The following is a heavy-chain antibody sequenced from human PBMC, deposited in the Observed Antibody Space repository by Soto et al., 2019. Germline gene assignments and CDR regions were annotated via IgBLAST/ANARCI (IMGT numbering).Heavy chain of an antibody. D-gene: IGHD5-18*01. CDR2: SSSSSSYI. V-gene: IGHV3-21*01. J-gene: IGHJ6*02. CDR3: AREGDSAMDPYYYYGMDV. CDR1: GFTFSSYS. Sequence: PXGSLRLCWAASGFTFSSYSMSWVRKAPGKGLEWVSSSSSSSSYIYYADSVKGRFTISRDNAKNSLYLQMNSLRAEDTAVYYCAREGDSAMDPYYYYGMDVWGQGTTVTVSS.